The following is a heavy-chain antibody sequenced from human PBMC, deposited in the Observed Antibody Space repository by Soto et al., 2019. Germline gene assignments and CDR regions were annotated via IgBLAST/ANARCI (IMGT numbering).Heavy chain of an antibody. J-gene: IGHJ4*02. V-gene: IGHV4-38-2*02. D-gene: IGHD3-22*01. CDR1: GFSISSDYF. CDR2: IYHTGTT. CDR3: ARDGLRYFASSGYYSGPPLDY. Sequence: PSETLSLTCAVSGFSISSDYFWGWIRQPPGKGLEWIGSIYHTGTTYYSPSLKSRATIFLDTSKNQFSLNLTSVTAADTAIYYCARDGLRYFASSGYYSGPPLDYWGQGARVTVSS.